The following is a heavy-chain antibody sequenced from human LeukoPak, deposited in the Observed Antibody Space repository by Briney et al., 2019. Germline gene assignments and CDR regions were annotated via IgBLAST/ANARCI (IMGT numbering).Heavy chain of an antibody. CDR1: GFTFSSYW. CDR2: IKQDGSEK. J-gene: IGHJ6*02. D-gene: IGHD6-13*01. V-gene: IGHV3-7*03. Sequence: AGGSLRLSCAASGFTFSSYWMSWVRQAPGKGLEWVANIKQDGSEKYYVDSVKGRFTISRDNAKNSLYLQMNSLRAEDTAVYYCARGSTIAAAFYYYGMDVWGQGTTVTVSS. CDR3: ARGSTIAAAFYYYGMDV.